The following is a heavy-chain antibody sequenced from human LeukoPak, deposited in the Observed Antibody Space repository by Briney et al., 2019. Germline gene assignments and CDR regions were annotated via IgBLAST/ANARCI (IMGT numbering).Heavy chain of an antibody. Sequence: GESLKISCKGSGYRFSNFWIGWVRQMPGKGLEWMGFIYPGDSETRYSPSFQGQVIISADKSLTTAYLQWSSLKASDTAMYYRARPQVGYSTSSRDYYYYMDVWGKGTTVTVSS. J-gene: IGHJ6*03. CDR2: IYPGDSET. D-gene: IGHD6-6*01. V-gene: IGHV5-51*01. CDR1: GYRFSNFW. CDR3: ARPQVGYSTSSRDYYYYMDV.